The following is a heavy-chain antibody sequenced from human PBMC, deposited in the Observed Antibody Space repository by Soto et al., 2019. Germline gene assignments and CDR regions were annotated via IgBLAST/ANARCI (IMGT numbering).Heavy chain of an antibody. J-gene: IGHJ4*02. Sequence: RLSCAASGFTFSSYWMHWVRQAPGKGLVWVSRINSDGSSTRYADSVKGRFTISRDNAKNTLYLQMNSLRAEDTAVYYCARGGDWDLYYFDYWGQGTLVTVSS. CDR2: INSDGSST. CDR3: ARGGDWDLYYFDY. V-gene: IGHV3-74*01. D-gene: IGHD1-7*01. CDR1: GFTFSSYW.